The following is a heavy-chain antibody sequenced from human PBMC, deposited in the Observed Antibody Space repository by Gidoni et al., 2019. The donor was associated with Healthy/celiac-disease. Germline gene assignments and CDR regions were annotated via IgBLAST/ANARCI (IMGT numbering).Heavy chain of an antibody. Sequence: EVQLVESGGGLVQPGGSMRLPCAASGFTFISYAMSSGRQAPPAGRGVEWVANIKQDGSEKYYVDSVKGRFTISRDNAKNSLYLQMNSLRAEDTAVYYCARAGPPNYDILTGYRRSYYYYMDVWGKGTTVTVSS. J-gene: IGHJ6*03. CDR2: IKQDGSEK. CDR3: ARAGPPNYDILTGYRRSYYYYMDV. V-gene: IGHV3-7*03. D-gene: IGHD3-9*01. CDR1: GFTFISYA.